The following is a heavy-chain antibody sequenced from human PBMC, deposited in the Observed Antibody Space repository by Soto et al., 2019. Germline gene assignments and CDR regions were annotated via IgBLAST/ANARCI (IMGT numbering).Heavy chain of an antibody. CDR1: GYTFTSYD. V-gene: IGHV1-8*01. J-gene: IGHJ4*02. CDR2: MNPNSGNT. D-gene: IGHD3-22*01. CDR3: ARGRRVYYYDSSGYYAY. Sequence: ASVKVSCKASGYTFTSYDINWVRQATGQGLEWMGWMNPNSGNTGYAQKFQGRVTMTRNTSISTAYVELSSLRSEDTAVYYCARGRRVYYYDSSGYYAYWGQGTLVTAPQ.